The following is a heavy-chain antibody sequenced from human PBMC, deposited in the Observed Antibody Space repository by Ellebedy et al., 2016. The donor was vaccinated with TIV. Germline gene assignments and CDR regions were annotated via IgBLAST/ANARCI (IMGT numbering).Heavy chain of an antibody. V-gene: IGHV3-23*01. J-gene: IGHJ4*02. CDR3: ARDHVAPGRPAALDY. Sequence: GESLKISCAASGFNFSDSAMSWVRQAPGKGLEWVSSLSSNADTTFYADSVKGRFTISRDNRKNPLYLQMDSLRVEDTAVYYCARDHVAPGRPAALDYWGQGTLVTVSS. D-gene: IGHD6-6*01. CDR1: GFNFSDSA. CDR2: LSSNADTT.